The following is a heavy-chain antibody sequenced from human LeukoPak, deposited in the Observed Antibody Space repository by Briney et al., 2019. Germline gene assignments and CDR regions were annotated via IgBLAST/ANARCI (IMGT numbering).Heavy chain of an antibody. V-gene: IGHV3-21*01. D-gene: IGHD3-3*01. CDR1: GFTFSSYS. CDR2: ICSSSSFI. J-gene: IGHJ6*02. Sequence: GGSLRLSCAASGFTFSSYSMSWVRQAPGKGLEWVSSICSSSSFIYYADSVKGRFTISRDNAKNSLYLQMNSLRAEDPAVYYCACRTISGYGMDVWGQGTTVTVSS. CDR3: ACRTISGYGMDV.